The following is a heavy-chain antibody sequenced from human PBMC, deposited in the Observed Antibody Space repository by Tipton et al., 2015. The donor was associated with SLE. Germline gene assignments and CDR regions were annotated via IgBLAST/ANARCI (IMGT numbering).Heavy chain of an antibody. V-gene: IGHV3-23*01. Sequence: SLRLSCAAPGFTVSSNYMSWVRQAPGKGLEWVSAISGSGGSTYYADSVKGRFTISRDNSKNTLYLQMNSLRAEDTAVYYCAKGGIAVAGTEEFDYWGQGTLVTVSS. CDR1: GFTVSSNY. D-gene: IGHD6-19*01. CDR2: ISGSGGST. CDR3: AKGGIAVAGTEEFDY. J-gene: IGHJ4*02.